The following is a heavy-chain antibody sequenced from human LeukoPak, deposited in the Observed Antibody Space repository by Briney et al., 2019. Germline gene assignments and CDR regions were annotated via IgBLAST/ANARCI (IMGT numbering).Heavy chain of an antibody. CDR3: ARASGSGWYYDY. D-gene: IGHD6-13*01. J-gene: IGHJ4*02. CDR1: GFTFSTYG. V-gene: IGHV3-33*08. Sequence: PGRSLRLSCAASGFTFSTYGMHWVRQAPGKGLEWVADIRYDGSNEYYADSVKGRFTISRDNSKNTLYLQMNSLRAEDTAVYYCARASGSGWYYDYWGQGTLVTFSS. CDR2: IRYDGSNE.